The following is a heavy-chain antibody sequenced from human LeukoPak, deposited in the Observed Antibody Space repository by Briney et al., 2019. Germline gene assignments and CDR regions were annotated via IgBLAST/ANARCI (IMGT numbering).Heavy chain of an antibody. CDR2: MNPNSGNT. J-gene: IGHJ5*02. D-gene: IGHD6-13*01. CDR3: ARVPARIAAAGILRHWFDP. CDR1: GYTFTSYD. V-gene: IGHV1-8*01. Sequence: ASVKVSCKASGYTFTSYDINWVRQATGQGLEWMGWMNPNSGNTGYAQKFQGRVTMTRNTSISTAYMELSSLRSEDTAVYYCARVPARIAAAGILRHWFDPWGQGTLVTVSS.